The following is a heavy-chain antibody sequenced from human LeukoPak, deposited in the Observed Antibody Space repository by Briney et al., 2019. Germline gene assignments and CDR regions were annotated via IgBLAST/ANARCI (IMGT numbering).Heavy chain of an antibody. Sequence: GESLRLSCAATGFTFSSYAIHCVRQAPGKGLEYVSAISGGGGSTHYVDSVKGRFTISRDKSKNTVYLQMGSLRAEDTAVYYCARSRDFDYWGQGTLVTVSS. CDR3: ARSRDFDY. CDR2: ISGGGGST. V-gene: IGHV3-64*02. J-gene: IGHJ4*02. CDR1: GFTFSSYA.